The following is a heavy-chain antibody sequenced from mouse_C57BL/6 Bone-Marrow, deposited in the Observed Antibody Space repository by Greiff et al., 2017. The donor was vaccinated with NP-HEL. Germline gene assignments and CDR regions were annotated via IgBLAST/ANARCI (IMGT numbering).Heavy chain of an antibody. J-gene: IGHJ2*01. CDR3: ARYGSSYFDY. CDR1: GYTFTSYW. Sequence: VKLQQPGAELVRPGTSVKLSCKASGYTFTSYWMHWVKQRPGQGLEWIGVIDPSDSYTNYNQKFKGKATLTVDTSSSTAYMQLSSLTSEDSAVYDCARYGSSYFDYWGQGTTLTVSS. V-gene: IGHV1-59*01. CDR2: IDPSDSYT. D-gene: IGHD1-1*01.